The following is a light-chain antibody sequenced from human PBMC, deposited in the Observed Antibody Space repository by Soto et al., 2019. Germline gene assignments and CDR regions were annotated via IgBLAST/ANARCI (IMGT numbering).Light chain of an antibody. J-gene: IGLJ2*01. CDR1: SSDVGGYNY. Sequence: QSALTQPASVSGSPGQSITISCTGISSDVGGYNYVSWYQQHPGKAAQLIIYDVSYRPSGVSNRFSGSKSGNAASLTISGLQAEDEADYYCSSYTSSLYLFGGGTKVTVL. CDR2: DVS. V-gene: IGLV2-14*03. CDR3: SSYTSSLYL.